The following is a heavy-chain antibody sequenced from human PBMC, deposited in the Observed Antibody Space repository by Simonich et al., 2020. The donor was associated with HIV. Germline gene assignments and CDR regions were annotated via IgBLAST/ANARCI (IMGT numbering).Heavy chain of an antibody. CDR3: ATHGPGSFSSALDI. CDR2: INPNRGVT. CDR1: GYTFTDWN. J-gene: IGHJ3*02. V-gene: IGHV1-2*06. D-gene: IGHD6-6*01. Sequence: QVQLVQSGAEVKKPGASVKVSCKASGYTFTDWNIHWVRQAPGQGLEWMGRINPNRGVTDYPQKFQGRVTMTRDTSISTAYMELSRLRSDDTAVYYCATHGPGSFSSALDIWGQGTGVTVSS.